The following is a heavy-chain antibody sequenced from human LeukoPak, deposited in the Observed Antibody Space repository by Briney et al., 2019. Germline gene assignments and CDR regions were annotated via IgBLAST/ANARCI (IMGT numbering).Heavy chain of an antibody. V-gene: IGHV3-30-3*01. Sequence: GGSLRLSCAASGFTFSSYAMHWVRQAPGKGLEWVAVISYDGSNKYYADSVKGRFTISRDNSKNTLYLQMNSLRAEDTAVYYCRSPRNDYWGQGTLVTVSS. CDR3: RSPRNDY. CDR2: ISYDGSNK. J-gene: IGHJ4*02. CDR1: GFTFSSYA.